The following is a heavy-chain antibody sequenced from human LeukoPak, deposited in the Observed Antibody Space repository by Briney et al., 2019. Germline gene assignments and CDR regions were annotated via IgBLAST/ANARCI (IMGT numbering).Heavy chain of an antibody. CDR2: IYYRGST. CDR3: ARHYLSYGILSTFDP. J-gene: IGHJ5*02. Sequence: KSSDTLSLTCTVSGGSISSSPYYWGWIRQPPGKGLEWIGTIYYRGSTYSNPSLNSRVTISLDTSKNQFSLRLRSVTAADTALYYCARHYLSYGILSTFDPWGQGTLVTVSS. D-gene: IGHD2-2*01. V-gene: IGHV4-39*01. CDR1: GGSISSSPYY.